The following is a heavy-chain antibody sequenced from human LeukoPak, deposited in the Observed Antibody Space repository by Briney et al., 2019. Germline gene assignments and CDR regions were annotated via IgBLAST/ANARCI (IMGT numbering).Heavy chain of an antibody. V-gene: IGHV1-18*01. CDR2: ISAYNGNT. Sequence: ASVKVSCKASGYRFTSYGISWVRQAPGQGLEWMGWISAYNGNTNYAQKLQGRVTMTTDTSTSTAYMELRSLRPDDTAVYYCARGGDGDILTGLVFDYWGQGTLVTVSS. CDR1: GYRFTSYG. J-gene: IGHJ4*02. D-gene: IGHD3-9*01. CDR3: ARGGDGDILTGLVFDY.